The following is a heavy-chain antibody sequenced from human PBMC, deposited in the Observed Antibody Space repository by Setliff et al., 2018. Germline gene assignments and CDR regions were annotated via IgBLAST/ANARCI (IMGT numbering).Heavy chain of an antibody. CDR3: VREGVDTRSSTDYRYYMDV. CDR1: GYIFTTYA. CDR2: INTNTGNP. D-gene: IGHD5-18*01. V-gene: IGHV7-4-1*02. Sequence: ASVKVSCKASGYIFTTYAMSWMRQAPGQGLEWMGWINTNTGNPRYTQGFTGRFVFSLGTSVRTAYLQISSLGSEDTAGYYCVREGVDTRSSTDYRYYMDVWGKGTTVTVSS. J-gene: IGHJ6*03.